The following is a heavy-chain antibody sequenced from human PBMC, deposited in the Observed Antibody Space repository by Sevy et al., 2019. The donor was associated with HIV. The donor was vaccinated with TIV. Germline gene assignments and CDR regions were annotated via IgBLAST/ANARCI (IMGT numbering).Heavy chain of an antibody. D-gene: IGHD1-26*01. V-gene: IGHV3-73*01. Sequence: GGSLRLSCAASGFTFSGSAMHWVRQASGKGLEWVGRIRMKANAYATSYATSVKGRSTVSRDDSKNTAYLQMNNLKTEDTALYYCAYSGSSSEGYYFDYWGQGTLVTVSS. CDR1: GFTFSGSA. CDR2: IRMKANAYAT. J-gene: IGHJ4*02. CDR3: AYSGSSSEGYYFDY.